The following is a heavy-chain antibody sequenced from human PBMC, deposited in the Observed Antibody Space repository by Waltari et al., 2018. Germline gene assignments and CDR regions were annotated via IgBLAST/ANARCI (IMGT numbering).Heavy chain of an antibody. J-gene: IGHJ3*02. CDR1: AGTFSSYA. CDR2: IIPIFGTA. V-gene: IGHV1-69*01. Sequence: QVQLVQSGAVVKKPGSSVKVSCKASAGTFSSYAISWVRKAPGQGLEWMGGIIPIFGTANNAQKFQGRVTITADESTSTAYMELSSLRSEDTAVYYCARGVGLTEAAFDIWGQGTMVTVSS. CDR3: ARGVGLTEAAFDI. D-gene: IGHD1-26*01.